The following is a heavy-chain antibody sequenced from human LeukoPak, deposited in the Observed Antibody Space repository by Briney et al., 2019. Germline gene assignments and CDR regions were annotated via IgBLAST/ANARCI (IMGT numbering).Heavy chain of an antibody. CDR3: ARAALRVGATSFDY. J-gene: IGHJ4*02. CDR1: GASINSYY. D-gene: IGHD1-26*01. CDR2: IYYSGST. Sequence: PSGTLSLTCTVSGASINSYYWSWIRQPPGKGLEWIGYIYYSGSTNYNPSLKSRVTISVDTSKNQFSLKLISMTAADTAVYYCARAALRVGATSFDYWGQGTLVTVSS. V-gene: IGHV4-59*01.